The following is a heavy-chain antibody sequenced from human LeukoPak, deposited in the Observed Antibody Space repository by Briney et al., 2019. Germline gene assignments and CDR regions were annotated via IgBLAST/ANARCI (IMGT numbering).Heavy chain of an antibody. D-gene: IGHD5-12*01. CDR3: AGEASQWPNDYGGWFDR. J-gene: IGHJ5*02. V-gene: IGHV3-48*04. Sequence: GGSPRLSCAASGFTFSSYSLNWVREAPGKGLQGGSYINTSSNTIYYADSVEGRFTISRDNTKNSLYLQMNSLRAEDTAVYYCAGEASQWPNDYGGWFDRWGQGSLVTVSS. CDR1: GFTFSSYS. CDR2: INTSSNTI.